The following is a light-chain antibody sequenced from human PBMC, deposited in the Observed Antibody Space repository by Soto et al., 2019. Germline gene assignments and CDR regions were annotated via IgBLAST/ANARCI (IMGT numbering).Light chain of an antibody. CDR1: SSDVGGYNY. Sequence: QSVLTQPASVSGSPGQSITISCTGTSSDVGGYNYVSWYQQHPGKAPELMIYDVSNRPSGVSNLFSGSKSGNTASLTISRLQAEDEADYYCSSYTSSSTLVVFGGGTKLTVL. V-gene: IGLV2-14*01. CDR2: DVS. J-gene: IGLJ2*01. CDR3: SSYTSSSTLVV.